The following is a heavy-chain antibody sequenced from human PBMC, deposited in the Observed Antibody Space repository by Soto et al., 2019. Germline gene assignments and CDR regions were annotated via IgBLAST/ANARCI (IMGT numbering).Heavy chain of an antibody. Sequence: SQTLSLTCAISGDSVSGNSAAWNWIRQSPSRGLEWLGRTYYRSKWYNDYAVSVKSRITVTPDTSKNQFSLHLNSVTPGDTAVYYCAREFPCYERSDSYFDYWRQGALVTVSS. V-gene: IGHV6-1*01. J-gene: IGHJ4*02. CDR2: TYYRSKWYN. CDR1: GDSVSGNSAA. D-gene: IGHD3-22*01. CDR3: AREFPCYERSDSYFDY.